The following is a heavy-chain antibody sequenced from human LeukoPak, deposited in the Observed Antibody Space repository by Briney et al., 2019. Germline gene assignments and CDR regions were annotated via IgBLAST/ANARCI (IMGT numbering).Heavy chain of an antibody. Sequence: SETLSLTCTVSGVSISSSYSYWGWIRQPPGMGLEWIGSIYYTGNTYYNASLKSQISISIDTSKNQFSLKLTSVTAADTAVYYCARLPFYDSGGYPSYWGQGTLVTVSS. CDR1: GVSISSSYSY. V-gene: IGHV4-39*01. J-gene: IGHJ4*02. CDR2: IYYTGNT. D-gene: IGHD3-22*01. CDR3: ARLPFYDSGGYPSY.